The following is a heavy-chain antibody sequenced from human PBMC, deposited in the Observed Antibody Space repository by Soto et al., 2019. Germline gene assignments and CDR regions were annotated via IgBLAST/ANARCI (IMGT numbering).Heavy chain of an antibody. V-gene: IGHV3-23*04. CDR1: GFTLSAYA. J-gene: IGHJ3*02. D-gene: IGHD2-21*01. Sequence: EVQLVESGGGLVQPGGSLRLSCAASGFTLSAYAMSWVRQASGKGLEWVSTVSRSGAATYYADSVKGRFTISRDTSKNMVFLQLNSLRAEDTAVFYCAKDYFGDSDAFDIWGQGTMVTVSS. CDR3: AKDYFGDSDAFDI. CDR2: VSRSGAAT.